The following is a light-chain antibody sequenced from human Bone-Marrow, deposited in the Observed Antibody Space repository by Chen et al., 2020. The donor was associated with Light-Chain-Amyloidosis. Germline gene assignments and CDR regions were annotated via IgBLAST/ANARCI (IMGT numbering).Light chain of an antibody. J-gene: IGLJ3*02. CDR1: SSDVGTYKY. CDR2: EVS. CDR3: TSYTHSYTWV. V-gene: IGLV2-14*01. Sequence: QSALTQPASVSGSPGQSITISCPGTSSDVGTYKYVSWFQHYPGNAPKLLIYEVSNRPSGVSNRCSGSKSGNTASLSISGLRAEDEADYYCTSYTHSYTWVFGGGTKVTV.